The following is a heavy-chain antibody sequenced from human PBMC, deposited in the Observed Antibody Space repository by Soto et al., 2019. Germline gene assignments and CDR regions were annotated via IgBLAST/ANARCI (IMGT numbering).Heavy chain of an antibody. D-gene: IGHD6-13*01. Sequence: QVQLQESGPGLVKPSETLSLTCTVSGGSVTSYYWSWIRQPPGKGLEWIGYFYYIGSTHYSPSLKSRVTISVDTSKNQFSLKLSSVTAADTAVYYCARGGDDYSTSWYLYWGQGTLVTVSS. CDR3: ARGGDDYSTSWYLY. J-gene: IGHJ4*02. V-gene: IGHV4-59*02. CDR1: GGSVTSYY. CDR2: FYYIGST.